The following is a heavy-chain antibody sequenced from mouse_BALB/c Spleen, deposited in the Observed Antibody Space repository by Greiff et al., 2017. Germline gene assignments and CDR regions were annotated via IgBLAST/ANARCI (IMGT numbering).Heavy chain of an antibody. J-gene: IGHJ3*01. CDR2: ISTYYGDA. D-gene: IGHD1-1*01. CDR3: AREGNYEFAY. CDR1: GYTFTDYA. Sequence: VQLQQSGAELVRPGVSVKISCKGSGYTFTDYAMHWVKQSHAKSLEWIGVISTYYGDASYNQKFKGKATMTVDKSSSTAYMELARLTSEDSAIYSCAREGNYEFAYWGQGTLVTVSA. V-gene: IGHV1S137*01.